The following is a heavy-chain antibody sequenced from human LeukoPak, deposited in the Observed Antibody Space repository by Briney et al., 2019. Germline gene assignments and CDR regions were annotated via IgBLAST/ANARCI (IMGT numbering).Heavy chain of an antibody. CDR1: GFTFSTYS. V-gene: IGHV3-21*01. Sequence: GGSLRLSCAASGFTFSTYSMNRVRQAPGKGLEWVSSMTTSRSSIFYADSVKGRFTISRDNTKNSLYLQMNSLRADDTAVYYCAREDQEGFDYWGQGTLVTVSS. J-gene: IGHJ4*02. CDR3: AREDQEGFDY. CDR2: MTTSRSSI.